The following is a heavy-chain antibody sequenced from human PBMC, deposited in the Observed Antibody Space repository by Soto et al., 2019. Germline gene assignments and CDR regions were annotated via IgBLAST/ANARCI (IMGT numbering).Heavy chain of an antibody. CDR3: ASSYGSGYRAFDY. CDR2: VNPIVSMS. J-gene: IGHJ4*02. Sequence: QVQLVQSGAEVKRPGSSVKVSFKASGDTFNFYSINWVRQAPGLGLEWMGRVNPIVSMSNYAQKCQGRVTMTADKSTSTAYMELSSLRSEDTAIYYCASSYGSGYRAFDYWGQGALVTVSS. V-gene: IGHV1-69*02. CDR1: GDTFNFYS. D-gene: IGHD3-10*01.